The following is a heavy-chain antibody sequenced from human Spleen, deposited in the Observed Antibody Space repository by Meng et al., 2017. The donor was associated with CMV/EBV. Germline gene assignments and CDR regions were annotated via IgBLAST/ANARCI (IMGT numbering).Heavy chain of an antibody. Sequence: GESLKISCAASGFTFSRNSMNWVRQAPGRGLEWVSSISSSSRYIYYADSVKGRFTMSRDNAKNSLYLQMNSLRVEDTAVYYCARDWYTTSSRPFDYWGQGTLVTVSS. J-gene: IGHJ4*02. CDR3: ARDWYTTSSRPFDY. V-gene: IGHV3-21*01. D-gene: IGHD6-6*01. CDR2: ISSSSRYI. CDR1: GFTFSRNS.